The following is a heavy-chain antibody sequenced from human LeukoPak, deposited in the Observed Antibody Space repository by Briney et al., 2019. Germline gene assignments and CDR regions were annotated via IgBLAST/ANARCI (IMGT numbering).Heavy chain of an antibody. Sequence: ASVKVSCKASGYTFTSYGISWVRQAPGKGLEWMGGFDPEDGETIYAQKFQGRVTMTEDTSTDTAYMELSSLRSEDTAVYYCATGVYSNPGYWGQGTLVTVSS. V-gene: IGHV1-24*01. CDR2: FDPEDGET. D-gene: IGHD4-11*01. CDR3: ATGVYSNPGY. CDR1: GYTFTSYG. J-gene: IGHJ4*02.